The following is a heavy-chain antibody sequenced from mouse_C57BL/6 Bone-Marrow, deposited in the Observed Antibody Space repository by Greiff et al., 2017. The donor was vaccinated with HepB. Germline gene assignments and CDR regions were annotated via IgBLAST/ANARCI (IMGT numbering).Heavy chain of an antibody. CDR2: INPYNGGT. CDR3: ARGDYVYWYFDV. CDR1: GYTFTDYY. D-gene: IGHD1-1*01. V-gene: IGHV1-19*01. Sequence: VQLQQSGPVLVKPGASVKMSCKASGYTFTDYYMNWVKQSHGKSLEWIGVINPYNGGTSYNQEFKGKATLTVDKSSSTAYMELNSLTSEDSAVYYCARGDYVYWYFDVWGTGTTVTVSS. J-gene: IGHJ1*03.